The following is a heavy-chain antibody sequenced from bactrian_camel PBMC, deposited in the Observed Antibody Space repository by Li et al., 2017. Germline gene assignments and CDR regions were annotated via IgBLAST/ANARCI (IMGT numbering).Heavy chain of an antibody. D-gene: IGHD5*01. CDR1: GFTFSSYA. Sequence: VQLVESGGGLVQPGGSLRLSCAASGFTFSSYAMSWVRQAPGKGLEWVSGINSGGGSTYYAHSVKGRFTISRDNAKNTLYLRLNSLKTEDTAMYYCAKSVDYGFGTFLGGPWDYWGQGTQVTVS. V-gene: IGHV3S31*01. CDR2: INSGGGST. J-gene: IGHJ4*01. CDR3: AKSVDYGFGTFLGGPWDY.